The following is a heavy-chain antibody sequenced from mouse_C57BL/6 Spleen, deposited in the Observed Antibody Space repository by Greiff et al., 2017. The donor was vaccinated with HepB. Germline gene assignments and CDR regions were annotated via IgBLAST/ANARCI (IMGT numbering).Heavy chain of an antibody. CDR2: ISDGGSYT. Sequence: EVKLVESGGGLVKPGGSLKLSCAASGFTFSSYAMSWVRQTPEKRLEWVATISDGGSYTYYPDNVKGRFTISRDNAKNNLYLQMSHLKSEDTAMYYCARDHPVVAHYYAMDYWGQGTSVTVSS. V-gene: IGHV5-4*01. CDR3: ARDHPVVAHYYAMDY. J-gene: IGHJ4*01. D-gene: IGHD1-1*01. CDR1: GFTFSSYA.